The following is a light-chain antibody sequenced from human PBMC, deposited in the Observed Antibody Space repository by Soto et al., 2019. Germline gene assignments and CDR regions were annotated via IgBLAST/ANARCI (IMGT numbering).Light chain of an antibody. CDR3: QQYINWT. CDR2: GAS. Sequence: EIVMTQSPATLSVSPGERVTLSCRASQNIRSDLAWYQQKPGQAPRLLMYGASIRATGGPARFSGSGSGTDFTLTISSLQSEDLALYYCQQYINWTFGQGTKVEIK. CDR1: QNIRSD. V-gene: IGKV3-15*01. J-gene: IGKJ1*01.